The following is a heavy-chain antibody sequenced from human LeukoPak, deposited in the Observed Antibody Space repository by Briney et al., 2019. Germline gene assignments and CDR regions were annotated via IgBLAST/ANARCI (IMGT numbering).Heavy chain of an antibody. CDR2: IYYSGTP. V-gene: IGHV4-59*08. CDR3: ARDRNSDYYYYGMDV. J-gene: IGHJ6*02. CDR1: VGSISSYY. Sequence: SESLSLTCAVSVGSISSYYWCWVRQPPRRGLEWSGYIYYSGTPNYHPSLKSRVTISVDTSKNQFSLKLSSVTAADTAVYYCARDRNSDYYYYGMDVWGQGTTVTVSS. D-gene: IGHD4-23*01.